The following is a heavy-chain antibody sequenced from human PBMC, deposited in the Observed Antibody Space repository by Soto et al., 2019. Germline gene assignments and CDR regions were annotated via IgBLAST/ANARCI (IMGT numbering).Heavy chain of an antibody. J-gene: IGHJ5*02. V-gene: IGHV3-21*05. CDR3: VSDGHCITTSCYGNWFEP. CDR2: IGRHARHT. CDR1: RCTSSTYW. D-gene: IGHD2-2*01. Sequence: GRSLRLPCAASRCTSSTYWMNCIRQAQGKGQDGDAHIGRHARHTYCADSVKRRFTIFRDNANNTLDLEMNSLRAEHTAVYYCVSDGHCITTSCYGNWFEPWGQGTLVTVSS.